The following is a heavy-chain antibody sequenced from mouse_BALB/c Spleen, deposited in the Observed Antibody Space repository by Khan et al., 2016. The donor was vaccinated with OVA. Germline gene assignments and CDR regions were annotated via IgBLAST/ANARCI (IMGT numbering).Heavy chain of an antibody. J-gene: IGHJ4*01. Sequence: QIQLVQSGPELKKPGETVKISCKASGYTFTNYGMNWVKQSLGKALKWMGWINTYTGEPTYADAFKGRFAFSLETSASPAYLQINNLKNEDTATYICARPPYFSYTLDYWGQGTSVTGSS. CDR1: GYTFTNYG. CDR2: INTYTGEP. CDR3: ARPPYFSYTLDY. D-gene: IGHD2-10*01. V-gene: IGHV9-3-1*01.